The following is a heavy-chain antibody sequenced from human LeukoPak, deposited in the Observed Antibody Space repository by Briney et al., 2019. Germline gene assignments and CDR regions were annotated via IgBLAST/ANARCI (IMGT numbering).Heavy chain of an antibody. CDR3: ARDYYGTFDY. V-gene: IGHV4-59*01. CDR2: IYYSGST. Sequence: SETLSLTCTVSGGSISSYYWSWIRQPPGKGLEWIGYIYYSGSTNYIPSLKSRVTISVDTSKNQFSLKLSSVTAADTAVYYCARDYYGTFDYWGQGTLVTVSS. CDR1: GGSISSYY. D-gene: IGHD3-22*01. J-gene: IGHJ4*02.